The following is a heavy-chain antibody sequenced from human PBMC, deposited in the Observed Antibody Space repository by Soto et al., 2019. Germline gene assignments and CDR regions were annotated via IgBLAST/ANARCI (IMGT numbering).Heavy chain of an antibody. D-gene: IGHD3-3*01. CDR2: IYWDDDK. CDR3: ARLFKPLRFLEPGVDY. Sequence: SGPTLVNPTQTLTLTFTFSGFSLSTSGVGVGWIRQPPGKALEWLALIYWDDDKRYSPSLKSRLTITKDTSKNQVVLTMTNMDPVDTATYYCARLFKPLRFLEPGVDYWGQGTLVTVSS. V-gene: IGHV2-5*02. J-gene: IGHJ4*02. CDR1: GFSLSTSGVG.